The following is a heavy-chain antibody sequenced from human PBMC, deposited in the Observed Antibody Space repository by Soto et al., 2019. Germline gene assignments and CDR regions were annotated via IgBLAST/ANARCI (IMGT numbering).Heavy chain of an antibody. CDR2: SYYRSKWYS. CDR1: GDSVSSNTAA. V-gene: IGHV6-1*01. J-gene: IGHJ5*01. D-gene: IGHD6-13*01. CDR3: ARTISATGNNWFDS. Sequence: PSQTLSLTCAISGDSVSSNTAAWNWIRQSPSRGLEWLGRSYYRSKWYSDYVASVKSRITINPDTSKNQFSLQLSSVTPEDTAVYYCARTISATGNNWFDSWGQGTLVTVSS.